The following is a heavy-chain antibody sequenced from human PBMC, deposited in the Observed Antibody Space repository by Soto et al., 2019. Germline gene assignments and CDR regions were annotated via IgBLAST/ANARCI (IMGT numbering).Heavy chain of an antibody. CDR1: GDSISGYY. D-gene: IGHD3-3*02. Sequence: SETLSLTCTVSGDSISGYYWSCIRQPPGKGLEWIGYIYSSGYTNYNPSLKNRGTISLDTPKKQFVLNLRSVTAADTAVYYGARGGGYIFGIEYGGRETLVTVPS. V-gene: IGHV4-59*01. J-gene: IGHJ4*02. CDR3: ARGGGYIFGIEY. CDR2: IYSSGYT.